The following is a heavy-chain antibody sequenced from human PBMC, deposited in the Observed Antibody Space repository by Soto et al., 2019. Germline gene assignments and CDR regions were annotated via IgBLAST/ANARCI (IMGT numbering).Heavy chain of an antibody. J-gene: IGHJ6*02. CDR1: GFTFSSYG. D-gene: IGHD3-3*01. CDR2: IWYDGSNK. CDR3: ARDLRAVTSMGQFNYYYYYGMDV. Sequence: GGSLKLSCAASGFTFSSYGMHWVRQAPGKGLEWVAVIWYDGSNKYYADSVKGRFTISSDNSKNTLYLQMNSLRTEDTAVYYCARDLRAVTSMGQFNYYYYYGMDVWGQGTTVTVSS. V-gene: IGHV3-33*01.